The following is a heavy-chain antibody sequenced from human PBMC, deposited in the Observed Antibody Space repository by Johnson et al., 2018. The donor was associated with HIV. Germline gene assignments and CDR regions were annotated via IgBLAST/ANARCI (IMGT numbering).Heavy chain of an antibody. CDR2: ISYDGSNK. Sequence: VQLVESGGGLVKPGGSLRLSCAASGYTFSNYAIHWVRQAPGKGLEWVALISYDGSNKYYADSVKGRFTISRDNSKNTLYLQMNSLRAEETAVYYCAKALARYSSGWHDAFDIWGQGTMVTVSS. CDR1: GYTFSNYA. D-gene: IGHD6-19*01. J-gene: IGHJ3*02. CDR3: AKALARYSSGWHDAFDI. V-gene: IGHV3-30*04.